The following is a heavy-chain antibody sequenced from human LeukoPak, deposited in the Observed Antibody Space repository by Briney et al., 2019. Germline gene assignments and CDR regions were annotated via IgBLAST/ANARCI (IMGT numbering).Heavy chain of an antibody. CDR2: INPNSGGT. V-gene: IGHV1-2*02. CDR3: ARDRGPYYYDSSGNADY. Sequence: ASVKVSCKASGYTFTSYGISWVRQAPGQGLEWMGWINPNSGGTNYAQKFQGRVTMTRDTSISTAYMELSRLRSDDTAVYYCARDRGPYYYDSSGNADYWGQGTLVTVSS. CDR1: GYTFTSYG. D-gene: IGHD3-22*01. J-gene: IGHJ4*02.